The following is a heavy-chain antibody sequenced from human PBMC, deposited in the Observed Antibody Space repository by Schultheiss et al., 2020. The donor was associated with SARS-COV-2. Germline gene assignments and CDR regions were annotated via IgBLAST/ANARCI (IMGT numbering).Heavy chain of an antibody. CDR3: ARVTFYFAMDV. J-gene: IGHJ6*02. CDR2: IKQDGSEK. CDR1: GFIFSSYW. Sequence: GESLKISCAASGFIFSSYWMSWVRQAPGKGLEWVANIKQDGSEKDYVDSVKGRFTISRDNAKNSLYLQMNTLRPEDTAVYFCARVTFYFAMDVWGQGTTVTVSS. V-gene: IGHV3-7*03.